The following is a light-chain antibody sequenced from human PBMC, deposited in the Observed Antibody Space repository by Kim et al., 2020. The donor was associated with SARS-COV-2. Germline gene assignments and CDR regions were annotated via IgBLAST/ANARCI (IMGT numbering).Light chain of an antibody. CDR2: GAS. J-gene: IGKJ4*01. Sequence: DIQLTQSPSFVSASAGDRVTITCRASQVIGSSYLAWYQHKPGKAPKLLIYGASTLQSGVPSRFSGSGSGTEFTLTIYSLQPEDFAAYYCQQLQITPLPFGRGTKVDIK. V-gene: IGKV1-9*01. CDR3: QQLQITPLP. CDR1: QVIGSSY.